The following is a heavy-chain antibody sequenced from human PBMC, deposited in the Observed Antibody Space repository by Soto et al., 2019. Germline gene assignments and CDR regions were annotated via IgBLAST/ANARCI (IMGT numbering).Heavy chain of an antibody. D-gene: IGHD5-18*01. J-gene: IGHJ5*02. V-gene: IGHV3-53*01. CDR3: ARLGPYPSVTYSFSHNRFDP. Sequence: EVQLVESGGRLVQPGGSLRLSCAASGFTVSTSQMTWVRQAPGKGLEWVSVIFIGGTKQYAESVKSRFTIVRDKSENTLGLQMNSGRAENTAVYYCARLGPYPSVTYSFSHNRFDPLSQVTQVTVSP. CDR1: GFTVSTSQ. CDR2: IFIGGTK.